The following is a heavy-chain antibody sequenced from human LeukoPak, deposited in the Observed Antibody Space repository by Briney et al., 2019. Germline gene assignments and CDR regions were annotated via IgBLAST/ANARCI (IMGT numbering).Heavy chain of an antibody. CDR2: IYWNDDK. D-gene: IGHD3-3*01. J-gene: IGHJ1*01. V-gene: IGHV2-5*01. CDR3: AHSPITIFGVVKSLYFHH. CDR1: GFSLSTSGVG. Sequence: KSGPTLVNPTQTLTLTCTFSGFSLSTSGVGVGWIRQPPGKALEWLALIYWNDDKRYSPSLKSRLTITKDTSKNQVVLTMTNMDPVDTATYYCAHSPITIFGVVKSLYFHHWGQGTLVTASS.